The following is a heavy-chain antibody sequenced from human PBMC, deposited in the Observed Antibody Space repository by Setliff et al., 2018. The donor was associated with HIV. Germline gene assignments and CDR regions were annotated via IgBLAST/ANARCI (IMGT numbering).Heavy chain of an antibody. D-gene: IGHD2-21*02. V-gene: IGHV4-61*02. CDR1: GASISSGSFF. J-gene: IGHJ5*02. CDR3: VTMTANWFDP. Sequence: SETLSLTCTVSGASISSGSFFCSWIRQPAGKGLEWIGRIYTSGITNYNPSLKSRVIISVDTSKNQFSLKLSSVTAADTAVYYCVTMTANWFDPWG. CDR2: IYTSGIT.